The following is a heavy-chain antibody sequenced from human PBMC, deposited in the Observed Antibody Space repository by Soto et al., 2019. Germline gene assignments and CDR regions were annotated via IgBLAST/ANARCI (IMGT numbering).Heavy chain of an antibody. CDR3: ARVGGFGATTIDY. D-gene: IGHD3-10*01. V-gene: IGHV4-30-4*01. CDR1: GGSISSGDYY. J-gene: IGHJ4*02. CDR2: IYYSGST. Sequence: QVQLQESGPGLVKPSQTLSLTCTVSGGSISSGDYYWSWIRQPPGKGLEWIGYIYYSGSTYYNPSRKSRVTRSVDTSKNQFSLKLSSVTAADTAVYYCARVGGFGATTIDYWGQGTLVTVSS.